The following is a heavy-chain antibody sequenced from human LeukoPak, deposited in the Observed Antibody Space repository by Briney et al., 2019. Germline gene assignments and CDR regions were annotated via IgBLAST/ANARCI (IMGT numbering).Heavy chain of an antibody. CDR3: ARDQLLAWATVTTLDY. D-gene: IGHD4-11*01. CDR1: GGTFSSYA. J-gene: IGHJ4*02. V-gene: IGHV1-69*05. Sequence: SVKVSCKASGGTFSSYAISWVRQAPGQGLEWMGRIIPIFGTANYAQKFQGRVTITTDESRSTAYMELSSLRSEDTAVYYCARDQLLAWATVTTLDYWGQGTLVTVSS. CDR2: IIPIFGTA.